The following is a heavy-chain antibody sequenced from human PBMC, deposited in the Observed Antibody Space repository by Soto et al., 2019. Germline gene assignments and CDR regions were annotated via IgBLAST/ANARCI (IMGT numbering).Heavy chain of an antibody. CDR2: ITSSSNII. CDR1: GFTFSSYS. CDR3: ASAIGWFDP. V-gene: IGHV3-48*01. Sequence: GGSLRLSCAASGFTFSSYSMNWVRQAPGKGLEWLSYITSSSNIIYYADSVKGRFTISRDNAKSSLYLQMNSLRAEDTAVYYCASAIGWFDPWGQGTLVTVSS. J-gene: IGHJ5*02.